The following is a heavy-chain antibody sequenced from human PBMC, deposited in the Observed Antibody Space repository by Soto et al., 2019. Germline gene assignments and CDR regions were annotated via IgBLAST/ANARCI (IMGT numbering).Heavy chain of an antibody. V-gene: IGHV1-2*02. CDR2: INANNGGA. CDR1: GYTFTDYH. CDR3: ARAGGSETLQPSYNWFDT. D-gene: IGHD6-25*01. Sequence: ASVKVSCKASGYTFTDYHIHWVRQAPGQGLEFMGWINANNGGAGSAQQFQGRVTVTRDTSITTVYMELSNLRSDDTAVYYCARAGGSETLQPSYNWFDTWGQGTLVTVS. J-gene: IGHJ5*02.